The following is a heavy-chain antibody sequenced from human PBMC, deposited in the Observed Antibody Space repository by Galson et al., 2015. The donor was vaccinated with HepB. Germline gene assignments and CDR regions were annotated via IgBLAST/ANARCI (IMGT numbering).Heavy chain of an antibody. V-gene: IGHV3-23*01. Sequence: SLRLSCAASGFTFSSYAMSWVRQAPGKGLEWVSAISGSGGSTYYADSVKGRFTISRDNPKNTLYLQMNSLRAEDTAVYYCAKVSNYYYYGMDVWGQETTVTVSS. CDR3: AKVSNYYYYGMDV. J-gene: IGHJ6*02. D-gene: IGHD4-11*01. CDR2: ISGSGGST. CDR1: GFTFSSYA.